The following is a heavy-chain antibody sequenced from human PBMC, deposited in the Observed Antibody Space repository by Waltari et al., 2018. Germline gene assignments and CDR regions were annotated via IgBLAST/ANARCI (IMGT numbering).Heavy chain of an antibody. CDR1: CGSISSSD. CDR2: LYSSGST. CDR3: ARGRKGGYSLFDY. D-gene: IGHD5-18*01. Sequence: QVQLQESGPGLVKPSETLSLTCTAPCGSISSSDWRWIRQPPGKGLEWIGYLYSSGSTNYNPSLKRRVTISVDTSKNQFSLKLSPVTAADTAVYYCARGRKGGYSLFDYWGQGTLVTVSS. V-gene: IGHV4-59*01. J-gene: IGHJ4*02.